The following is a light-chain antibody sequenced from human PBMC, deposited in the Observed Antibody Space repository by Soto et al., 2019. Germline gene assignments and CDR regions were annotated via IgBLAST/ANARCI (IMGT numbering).Light chain of an antibody. V-gene: IGLV2-11*01. CDR3: YSYAATYTFVL. CDR1: SSDVGAYNY. CDR2: DVS. Sequence: QSALTQPRSVSGSPGQSVTISCTGTSSDVGAYNYVSWYQQHPGKAPKLMISDVSKRPSGVPDRFSGSKSGNTASLTISGLQAEDEADYYCYSYAATYTFVLFGGGTKLTVL. J-gene: IGLJ2*01.